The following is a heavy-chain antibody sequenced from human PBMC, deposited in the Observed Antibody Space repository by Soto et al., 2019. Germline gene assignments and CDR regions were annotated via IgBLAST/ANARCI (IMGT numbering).Heavy chain of an antibody. V-gene: IGHV3-64*01. D-gene: IGHD3-10*01. CDR2: ISSNGGST. J-gene: IGHJ6*03. CDR1: GFTFSSYA. CDR3: ARDAPGPGSITMVRGADPFYYYYYMDV. Sequence: GGSLRLSCAASGFTFSSYAMHWVRQAPGKGLEYVSAISSNGGSTYYANSVKGRFTISRDNSKNTLYLQMGSLRAEDMAVYYCARDAPGPGSITMVRGADPFYYYYYMDVWGKGTTVTVSS.